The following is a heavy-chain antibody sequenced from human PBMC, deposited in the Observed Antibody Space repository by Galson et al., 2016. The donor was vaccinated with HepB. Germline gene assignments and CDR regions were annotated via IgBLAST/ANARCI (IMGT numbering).Heavy chain of an antibody. J-gene: IGHJ4*02. V-gene: IGHV3-21*01. Sequence: SLRLSCAASGFTFSTYGMHWVRRAPGKGLEWVSSISYSSSYMPYADAVKGRFTISRDNAKNSLYLQMNSLGAEDTAVYFCARDRGGGAPKLVIFDYWGQGTLVTVSS. CDR3: ARDRGGGAPKLVIFDY. CDR2: ISYSSSYM. D-gene: IGHD3-16*01. CDR1: GFTFSTYG.